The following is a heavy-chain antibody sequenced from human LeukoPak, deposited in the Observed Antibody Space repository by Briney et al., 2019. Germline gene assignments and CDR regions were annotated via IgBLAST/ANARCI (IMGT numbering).Heavy chain of an antibody. CDR3: ANFPPIVVVPAASEY. CDR1: GFTFSSYG. J-gene: IGHJ4*02. D-gene: IGHD2-2*01. CDR2: ISYDGSNK. V-gene: IGHV3-30*18. Sequence: GGSLRLSCAASGFTFSSYGMHWARQAPGKGLEWVAVISYDGSNKYYADSVKGRFTISRDNSKNTLYLQMNSLRAEDTAVYYCANFPPIVVVPAASEYWGQGTLVTVSS.